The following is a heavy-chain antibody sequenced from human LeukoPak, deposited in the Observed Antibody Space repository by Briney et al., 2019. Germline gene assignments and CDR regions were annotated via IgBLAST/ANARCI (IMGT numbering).Heavy chain of an antibody. CDR2: FNPDSGGT. CDR3: ARQQQLLDY. V-gene: IGHV1-2*02. CDR1: GYTFTGYY. D-gene: IGHD6-13*01. Sequence: ASAKVSCKASGYTFTGYYMHWVRQAPGQGLEWMGWFNPDSGGTHYAQKFQGRVTMTRDTSISTTYMELNRLRSDDTAVYYCARQQQLLDYWGQGTLVTVSS. J-gene: IGHJ4*02.